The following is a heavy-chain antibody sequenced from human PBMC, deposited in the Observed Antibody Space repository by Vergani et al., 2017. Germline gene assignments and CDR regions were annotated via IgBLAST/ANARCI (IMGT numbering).Heavy chain of an antibody. D-gene: IGHD6-25*01. CDR2: IYHTGTT. V-gene: IGHV4-31*03. Sequence: QVQLQESGPGLVKPSQTLSLTCTVSGDSIRSGVYYWGWIRQHPGQGLEWIGYIYHTGTTYYNPSLRGRINISVDTSQNQFSLKLRSVTAADTAVYYCARVDTQVPATSHFYYMDVWGKGTTVVVSS. J-gene: IGHJ6*03. CDR3: ARVDTQVPATSHFYYMDV. CDR1: GDSIRSGVYY.